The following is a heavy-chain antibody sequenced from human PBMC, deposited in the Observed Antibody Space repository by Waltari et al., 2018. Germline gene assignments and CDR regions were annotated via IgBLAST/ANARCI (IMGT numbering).Heavy chain of an antibody. CDR1: GGSISSSSYY. CDR3: ARRSSSWSDNWFDP. D-gene: IGHD6-13*01. CDR2: IYYSGST. Sequence: QLQLQESGPGLVKPSETLSLTCPVSGGSISSSSYYWGWIRQPPGKGLEWIGSIYYSGSTYYNPSLKSRVTISVDTSKNQFSLKLSSVTAADTAVYYCARRSSSWSDNWFDPWGQGTLVTVSS. V-gene: IGHV4-39*01. J-gene: IGHJ5*02.